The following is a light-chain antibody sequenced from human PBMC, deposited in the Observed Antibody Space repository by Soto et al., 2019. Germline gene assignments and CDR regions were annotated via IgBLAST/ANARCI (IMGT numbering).Light chain of an antibody. CDR1: QTISSW. CDR2: KAS. V-gene: IGKV1-5*03. Sequence: DIQMTQSPSTLSGSVGDRVTITCRASQTISSWLAWYQQKPGKDPKLLIYKASTLKSGVTSRFSGSGSGTEFTLTISSLQPDDFATYYCQHYNSDSEAFGQGTKVELK. J-gene: IGKJ1*01. CDR3: QHYNSDSEA.